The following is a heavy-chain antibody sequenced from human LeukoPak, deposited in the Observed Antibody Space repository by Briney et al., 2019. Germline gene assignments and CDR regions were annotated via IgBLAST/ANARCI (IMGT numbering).Heavy chain of an antibody. CDR1: GFTFSSYW. J-gene: IGHJ6*03. Sequence: GGSLRLSCAASGFTFSSYWMSRVRQAPGKGLEWVANIKQDGSEKYYVDSVKGRFTISRDNAKNSLYLQMNSLRAEDTAVYYCASPPYGYYYSYMDVWGKGTTVTVSS. D-gene: IGHD4-17*01. CDR3: ASPPYGYYYSYMDV. CDR2: IKQDGSEK. V-gene: IGHV3-7*01.